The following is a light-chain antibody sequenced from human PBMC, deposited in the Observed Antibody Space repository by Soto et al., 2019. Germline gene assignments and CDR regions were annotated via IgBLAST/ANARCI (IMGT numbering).Light chain of an antibody. V-gene: IGKV3-20*01. CDR1: QSVRRY. J-gene: IGKJ1*01. Sequence: EIVLTQSPGTLSLSPGETLSLSCRSSQSVRRYLAWYQHKPGQAPRLLIYDASNRATGIPDRFSGSGSGTDFTLTITRLEHEDFALYYCQQYDSSPRKFGQGTKVESK. CDR3: QQYDSSPRK. CDR2: DAS.